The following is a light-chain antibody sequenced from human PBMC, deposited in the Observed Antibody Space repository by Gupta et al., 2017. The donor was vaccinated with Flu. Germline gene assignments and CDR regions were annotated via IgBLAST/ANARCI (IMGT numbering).Light chain of an antibody. CDR3: VLHVGSGIWV. CDR1: SCSVTSTNT. J-gene: IGLJ3*02. CDR2: CTN. Sequence: TVVSKEPSCSVATGGTVAVIYGLSSCSVTSTNTPSWYQQTPGQAPRTLIDCTNTRSSGVPDRFSGSIVGNKAALTITGAQADDESDYYCVLHVGSGIWVFGGGTKVTVL. V-gene: IGLV8-61*01.